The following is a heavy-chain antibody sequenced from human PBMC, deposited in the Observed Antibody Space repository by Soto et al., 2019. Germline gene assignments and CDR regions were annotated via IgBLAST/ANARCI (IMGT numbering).Heavy chain of an antibody. D-gene: IGHD3-22*01. Sequence: GGSLRLSCAASGFTFSRYAMSWVRQGPGKGLEWVSAISGSGGSTYYADSVKGRFTISRDNSKNTLYLQMNSLRAEDTAVYYCATRAYYYDSSGYFDYWGQGTLVTVSS. CDR1: GFTFSRYA. J-gene: IGHJ4*02. V-gene: IGHV3-23*01. CDR2: ISGSGGST. CDR3: ATRAYYYDSSGYFDY.